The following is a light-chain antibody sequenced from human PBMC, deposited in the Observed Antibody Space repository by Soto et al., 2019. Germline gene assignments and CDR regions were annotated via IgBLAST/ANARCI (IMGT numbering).Light chain of an antibody. CDR1: SSNVGSYKL. CDR3: CSSGGSPTYV. J-gene: IGLJ1*01. Sequence: QSVLTQPPSVSGSPGKSINISCTGTSSNVGSYKLVSWYQQQPGKAPKLMIFEVNKRPSGVSNRFSGSKSGNTASLTISGLKVEDEADYYCCSSGGSPTYVFGTGTKVTVL. V-gene: IGLV2-23*02. CDR2: EVN.